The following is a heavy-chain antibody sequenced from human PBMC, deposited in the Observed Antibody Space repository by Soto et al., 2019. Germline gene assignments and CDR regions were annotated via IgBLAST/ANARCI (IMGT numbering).Heavy chain of an antibody. CDR2: IYYSGST. J-gene: IGHJ3*02. CDR1: GGSVSSGSYY. V-gene: IGHV4-61*01. CDR3: ARGFTYYYDSSGLSPFDI. Sequence: PSETLSLTCTVSGGSVSSGSYYWSWIRQPPGKGLEWIGYIYYSGSTNYNPSLKSRVTISVDTSKNQFSLKLSSVTAADTAVHYCARGFTYYYDSSGLSPFDIWGQGTMVTVSS. D-gene: IGHD3-22*01.